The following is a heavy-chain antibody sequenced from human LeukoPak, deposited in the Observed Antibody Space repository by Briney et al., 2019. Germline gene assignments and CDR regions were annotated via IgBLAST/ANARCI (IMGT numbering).Heavy chain of an antibody. J-gene: IGHJ4*02. CDR1: GFTLSSYW. V-gene: IGHV3-7*01. D-gene: IGHD6-13*01. Sequence: GGSLRLSCAASGFTLSSYWMSWARQAPGKGLEWVANIKQDGSEKYYVDSVKGRFTISRDNAKNSLYLQMNSLRAKDTAVYYCARIAVAGFDYWGQGTLVTVSS. CDR2: IKQDGSEK. CDR3: ARIAVAGFDY.